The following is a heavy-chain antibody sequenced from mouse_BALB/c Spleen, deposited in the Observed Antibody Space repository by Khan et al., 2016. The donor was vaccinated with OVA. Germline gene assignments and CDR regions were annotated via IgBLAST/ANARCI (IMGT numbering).Heavy chain of an antibody. CDR2: IWSDGST. Sequence: VQLLETGPGLVAPSQSLSITCTISGFSLTNYGIHWVRQPPGKGLEWLVVIWSDGSTTYNSDLKSRLSISKDNSKSQVFLKMNSLQTDDTAMYYCARQPYYHYYIMDYWGQGTSGTVSS. D-gene: IGHD2-10*01. J-gene: IGHJ4*01. CDR3: ARQPYYHYYIMDY. V-gene: IGHV2-6-1*01. CDR1: GFSLTNYG.